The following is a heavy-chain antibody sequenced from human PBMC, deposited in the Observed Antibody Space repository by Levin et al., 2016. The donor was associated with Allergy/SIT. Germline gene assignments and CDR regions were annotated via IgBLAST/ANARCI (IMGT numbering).Heavy chain of an antibody. V-gene: IGHV3-7*03. CDR2: IKQDGSEK. J-gene: IGHJ6*02. CDR3: AKDRNDVLTGDYNYHYYYGLDV. Sequence: IRQPPGKGLEWVANIKQDGSEKYYADSVKGRFTISRDNAKKTLYLQMNSLSAEDTAVYYCAKDRNDVLTGDYNYHYYYGLDVWGQGTTVTVSS. D-gene: IGHD3-9*01.